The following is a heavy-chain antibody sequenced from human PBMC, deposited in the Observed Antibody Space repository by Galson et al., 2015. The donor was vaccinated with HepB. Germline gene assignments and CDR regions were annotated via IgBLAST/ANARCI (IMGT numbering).Heavy chain of an antibody. J-gene: IGHJ4*02. CDR1: GYTFTMYA. CDR2: INVGNGNT. Sequence: SVKVSCKASGYTFTMYAMHWVRQAPGQRPEWMGWINVGNGNTKYSQTFKGRVTITRGTSASTAYMELGSLKSEDTAVYYCARSGRFGIAAADHGLYWGQGTLVTVSS. D-gene: IGHD6-13*01. V-gene: IGHV1-3*01. CDR3: ARSGRFGIAAADHGLY.